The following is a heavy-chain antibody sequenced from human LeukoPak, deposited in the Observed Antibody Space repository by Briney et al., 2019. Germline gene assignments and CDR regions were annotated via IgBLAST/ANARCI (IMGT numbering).Heavy chain of an antibody. J-gene: IGHJ4*02. V-gene: IGHV4-38-2*01. D-gene: IGHD3-16*01. CDR1: GYSISSGYY. Sequence: SETLSLTCAVSGYSISSGYYWGWIRQPPGKGLEWIGSICHSGSTYYNPSLKSRVTISVDTSKNQFSLKLSSVTAADTAVYYCARGGYQFDYWGQGTLVTVSS. CDR2: ICHSGST. CDR3: ARGGYQFDY.